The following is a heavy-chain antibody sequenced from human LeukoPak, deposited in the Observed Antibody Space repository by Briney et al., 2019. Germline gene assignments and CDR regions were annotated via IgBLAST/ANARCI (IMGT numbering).Heavy chain of an antibody. CDR2: MYYSGST. Sequence: SETLSLTCTVSGGSISSYYWGWIRQPPGKGLEWIGSMYYSGSTHYNPSLKSRVTISLDTSKNQFSLKLSSVTAADTAVYYCAGSGWNGGPFDNWGQGTLVTVSS. J-gene: IGHJ4*02. CDR1: GGSISSYY. CDR3: AGSGWNGGPFDN. V-gene: IGHV4-39*07. D-gene: IGHD6-19*01.